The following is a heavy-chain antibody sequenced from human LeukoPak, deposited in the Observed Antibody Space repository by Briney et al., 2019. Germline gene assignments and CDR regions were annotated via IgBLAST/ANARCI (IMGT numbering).Heavy chain of an antibody. CDR2: INPSGGST. CDR3: ARDVLYSSSWYDYYYGMDV. J-gene: IGHJ6*02. D-gene: IGHD6-13*01. CDR1: GYTFTSYY. Sequence: ASVKVSCKASGYTFTSYYMHWVRQAPGQGLEWMGIINPSGGSTSYAQKFQGRVTMNRDTSTSTVYMELSSLRSEDTAVYYCARDVLYSSSWYDYYYGMDVWGQGTTVTVSS. V-gene: IGHV1-46*01.